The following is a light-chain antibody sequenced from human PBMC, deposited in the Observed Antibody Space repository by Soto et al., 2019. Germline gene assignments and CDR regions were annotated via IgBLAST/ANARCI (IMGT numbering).Light chain of an antibody. CDR2: GAS. CDR3: QQRSNWPPIT. V-gene: IGKV3-15*01. CDR1: QSVSSN. Sequence: EIVMTQSPATLSVSPGERATPSCRASQSVSSNLAWYQQKPGQAPRLLIFGASTRATGIPARFSGSGSGTKFTLTISSLQSEDFAVYYCQQRSNWPPITFGQGTRLEIK. J-gene: IGKJ5*01.